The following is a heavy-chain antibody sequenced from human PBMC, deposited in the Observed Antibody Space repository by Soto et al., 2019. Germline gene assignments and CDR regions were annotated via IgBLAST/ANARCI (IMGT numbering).Heavy chain of an antibody. CDR1: GFTSSSYA. CDR3: AKGSTGGRPYYFDH. D-gene: IGHD2-8*02. Sequence: GGSLRLSCAASGFTSSSYAMSWVRQAPGKGLEWVSAISDSGRSTYYADSVKGRFTISRDNSVNTVSLKMNSLRAEDTALYYCAKGSTGGRPYYFDHWGQGTTVTVYS. V-gene: IGHV3-23*01. CDR2: ISDSGRST. J-gene: IGHJ4*02.